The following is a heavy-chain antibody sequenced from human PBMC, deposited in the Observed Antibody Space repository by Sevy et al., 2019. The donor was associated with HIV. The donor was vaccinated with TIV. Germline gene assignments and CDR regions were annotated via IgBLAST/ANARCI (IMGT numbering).Heavy chain of an antibody. Sequence: SETLSLTCAVYGGSFSGYYWSWIRQPPGKGLEWIGEINHSGSTNYNPSLKSRVTISVDTSKNQFSLKLSSVTAADTAVYYCARDGGHRFDPWGQGTLVTVSS. V-gene: IGHV4-34*01. CDR2: INHSGST. CDR3: ARDGGHRFDP. CDR1: GGSFSGYY. D-gene: IGHD3-16*01. J-gene: IGHJ5*02.